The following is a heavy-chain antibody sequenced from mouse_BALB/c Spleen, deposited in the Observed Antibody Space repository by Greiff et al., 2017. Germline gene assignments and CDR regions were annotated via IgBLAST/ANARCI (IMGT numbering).Heavy chain of an antibody. CDR2: ILPSDSET. J-gene: IGHJ4*01. Sequence: VQLQQPGAELVRPGASVKLSCKPSGYSFSSSWMNWVKQRPEQGLECIGMILPSDSETRLIQKFWDKATSTVDTSSSTAYMQLSSPTSEDSAVYYCATMITTRAMDYWGQGTSVTVSS. CDR1: GYSFSSSW. CDR3: ATMITTRAMDY. V-gene: IGHV1-74*01. D-gene: IGHD2-4*01.